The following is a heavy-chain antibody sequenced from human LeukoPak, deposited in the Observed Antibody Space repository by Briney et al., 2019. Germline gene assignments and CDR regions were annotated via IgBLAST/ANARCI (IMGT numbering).Heavy chain of an antibody. D-gene: IGHD6-19*01. CDR2: ISYDGSNK. V-gene: IGHV3-30*18. Sequence: GGSLRLSCVASGFTFNKYGMHWVRQAPGKGLEWVAVISYDGSNKYYADSVKGRFTISRDNSKNTLYLQMNSLRAEDTAVYYCAKPYSSGWTTDASDIWGQGTMVTVSS. J-gene: IGHJ3*02. CDR1: GFTFNKYG. CDR3: AKPYSSGWTTDASDI.